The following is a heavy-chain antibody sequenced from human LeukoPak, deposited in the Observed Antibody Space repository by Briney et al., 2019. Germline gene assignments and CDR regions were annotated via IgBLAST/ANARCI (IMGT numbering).Heavy chain of an antibody. CDR3: ARIRSPVSYFDY. J-gene: IGHJ4*02. V-gene: IGHV1-2*02. CDR2: INPNSGGT. Sequence: ASVKVSCKASGYTFTGYYMHWVRQAPGQGLEWMGWINPNSGGTNYAQKFQGRVTMTRDTSISTAYMELSRLRSDDTAVYYCARIRSPVSYFDYWGQGTLVTVSS. CDR1: GYTFTGYY. D-gene: IGHD3-10*01.